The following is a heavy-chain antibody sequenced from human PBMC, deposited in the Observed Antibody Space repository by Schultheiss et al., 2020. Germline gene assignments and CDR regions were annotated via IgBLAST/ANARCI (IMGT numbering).Heavy chain of an antibody. J-gene: IGHJ4*02. V-gene: IGHV4-34*01. Sequence: SETLSLTCAVYGGSFSGYYWSWIRQPPGKGLEWIGSIYYSGTTYYNPSLKSRVTISVDTSKNQFSLKLTSVTAADTAVYYCARWGYSYGSTDYWGQGTLVTVSS. CDR1: GGSFSGYY. CDR2: IYYSGTT. D-gene: IGHD5-18*01. CDR3: ARWGYSYGSTDY.